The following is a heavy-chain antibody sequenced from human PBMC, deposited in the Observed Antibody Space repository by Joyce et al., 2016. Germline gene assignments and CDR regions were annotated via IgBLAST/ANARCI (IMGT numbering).Heavy chain of an antibody. CDR2: IRDKSNGGAI. CDR1: GFTFDDFG. CDR3: TRDRHSSNSYGLDV. J-gene: IGHJ6*02. Sequence: EVQLVESGGGLEQPGRSLRPSCICSGFTFDDFGMNWVRQAPGKGMGWVGFIRDKSNGGAIQYGASVKGRFIISRDESKNIVYLQMNSLRTDDTGVYYCTRDRHSSNSYGLDVWGQGTTVTVSS. D-gene: IGHD3-22*01. V-gene: IGHV3-49*04.